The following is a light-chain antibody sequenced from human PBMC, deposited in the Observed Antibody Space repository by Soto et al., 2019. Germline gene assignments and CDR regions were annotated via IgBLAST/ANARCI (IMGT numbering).Light chain of an antibody. V-gene: IGKV3-20*01. Sequence: EIVLTQSPGTLSLSPGERATLSCRASQSVSSSYLAWFQQKPGQAPRLLIYGASGRATGIPDRFSGSGSGTDFTLIISRLEPEDFAVYYCQQYCSSPEITFGGGTKVEIK. CDR3: QQYCSSPEIT. CDR2: GAS. CDR1: QSVSSSY. J-gene: IGKJ4*01.